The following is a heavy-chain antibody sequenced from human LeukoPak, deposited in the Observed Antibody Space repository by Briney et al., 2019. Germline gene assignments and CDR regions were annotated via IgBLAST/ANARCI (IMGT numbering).Heavy chain of an antibody. V-gene: IGHV4-38-2*02. CDR3: ARFENWFDY. CDR2: IYRSGST. Sequence: SETLSLTCTVSGYSISSGYYWGWIRQPPGKGLEWIGNIYRSGSTYYNPSLKSRVTISVDTSKNQFSLKLSSVTAADTAVYYCARFENWFDYWGQGTLVTVSS. CDR1: GYSISSGYY. J-gene: IGHJ4*02. D-gene: IGHD1-1*01.